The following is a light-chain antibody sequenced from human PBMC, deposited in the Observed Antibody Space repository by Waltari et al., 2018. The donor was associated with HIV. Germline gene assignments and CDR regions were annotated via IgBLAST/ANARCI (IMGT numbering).Light chain of an antibody. J-gene: IGLJ3*02. Sequence: QSLLPQPPSASGTPGLRVTLSCSGSSPNIGSTSVNWFQQLHGTAPKLLFYMNDKRPSGVPGRFSGSKSGTSASLAISGRRSENEADYYCAAWDDSLSGWVFGGGTKLTVL. CDR3: AAWDDSLSGWV. CDR1: SPNIGSTS. V-gene: IGLV1-47*01. CDR2: MND.